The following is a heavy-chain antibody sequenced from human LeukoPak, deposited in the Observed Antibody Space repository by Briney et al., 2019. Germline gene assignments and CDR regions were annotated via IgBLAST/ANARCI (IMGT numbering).Heavy chain of an antibody. D-gene: IGHD3-3*01. CDR3: ARRPSTWSGHPDWFDP. V-gene: IGHV4-38-2*01. CDR1: GYSISSGYY. CDR2: IYHSGST. J-gene: IGHJ5*02. Sequence: KPSETLSLTCAVSGYSISSGYYWGWIRQPPGKGLEWIGSIYHSGSTYYNPSLKSRVTISVDTSKNQFSLKLSSVTAADTAVYYCARRPSTWSGHPDWFDPWGQGTLVTVSS.